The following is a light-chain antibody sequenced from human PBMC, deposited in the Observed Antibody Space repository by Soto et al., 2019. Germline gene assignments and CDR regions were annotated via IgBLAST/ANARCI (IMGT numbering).Light chain of an antibody. V-gene: IGKV3-15*01. CDR1: QSVSSY. CDR2: DES. CDR3: PPYNNWPS. J-gene: IGKJ1*01. Sequence: EIVLTQSPAILSASPGERETLSSRASQSVSSYLAWYQQKPGQDPRILIYDESNRATGIQARFSGSGSGTEFTLTISSLQSEDFAVYYCPPYNNWPSLGQGKQVDIK.